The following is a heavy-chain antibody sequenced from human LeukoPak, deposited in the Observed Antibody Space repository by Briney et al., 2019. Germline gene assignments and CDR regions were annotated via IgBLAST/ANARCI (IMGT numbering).Heavy chain of an antibody. CDR2: ITPMYGTS. D-gene: IGHD5/OR15-5a*01. CDR3: ARDNAGLYDAFDL. CDR1: GGTFSDNT. V-gene: IGHV1-69*06. Sequence: SVKVSCKTNGGTFSDNTIHWVRQAPGQGLDWMGGITPMYGTSNYAQKFQGRLTIAADKSTNTVHMDLSSLRSEDTAIYYCARDNAGLYDAFDLWGLGTLVTVSS. J-gene: IGHJ4*02.